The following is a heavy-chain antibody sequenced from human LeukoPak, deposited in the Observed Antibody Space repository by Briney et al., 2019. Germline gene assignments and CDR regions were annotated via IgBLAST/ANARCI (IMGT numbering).Heavy chain of an antibody. CDR1: GFNVSTYA. D-gene: IGHD5-18*01. J-gene: IGHJ1*01. Sequence: GGSLRLSCAASGFNVSTYAMNWVRLAPGKGPEWVSSLSGSGVLTNYADSVKGRFTISRDNSKDTVYLQMNNLRAADTALYFCVRHDSYIPFWGQGSLVTVSS. CDR3: VRHDSYIPF. V-gene: IGHV3-23*01. CDR2: LSGSGVLT.